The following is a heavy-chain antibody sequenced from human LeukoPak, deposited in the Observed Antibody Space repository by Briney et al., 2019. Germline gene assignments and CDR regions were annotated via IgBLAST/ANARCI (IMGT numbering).Heavy chain of an antibody. V-gene: IGHV3-48*03. CDR3: AELGITMIGGV. Sequence: GESLILSCAASGFPFSSCEVKWVRQAPAKGLEWVSYISSSGSTIYYAYSVKGRFTISRDNAKNSLYLQMNSLRAEDTAVYYCAELGITMIGGVWGKGATVTISP. J-gene: IGHJ6*01. D-gene: IGHD3-10*02. CDR2: ISSSGSTI. CDR1: GFPFSSCE.